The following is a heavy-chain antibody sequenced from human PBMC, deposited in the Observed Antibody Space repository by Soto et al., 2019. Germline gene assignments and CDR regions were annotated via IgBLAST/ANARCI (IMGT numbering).Heavy chain of an antibody. Sequence: ASVKVSCKGSGYTFSSYGVSWVRQAPGQGLEWMGWISAYNGNTNYAQKLQGRVTMTADTSTSTVYMELSSLRSEDTAVYYCAVPYYYDSSGYYVIGYWGQGTLVTVSS. CDR2: ISAYNGNT. V-gene: IGHV1-18*01. J-gene: IGHJ4*02. CDR1: GYTFSSYG. D-gene: IGHD3-22*01. CDR3: AVPYYYDSSGYYVIGY.